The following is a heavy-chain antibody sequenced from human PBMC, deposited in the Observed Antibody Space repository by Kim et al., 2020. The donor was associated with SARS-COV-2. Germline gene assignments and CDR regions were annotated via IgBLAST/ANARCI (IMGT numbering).Heavy chain of an antibody. Sequence: SETLSLTCAVYGGSFSGYYWSWIRQPPGKGLEWIGEINHSGSTNYNPSLKSRVTISVDTSKNQFSLKLSSVTAADTAVYYCARGLLYTAMSVGNRTLIYYYYGMDVWGQGTTVTVSS. D-gene: IGHD5-18*01. J-gene: IGHJ6*02. CDR3: ARGLLYTAMSVGNRTLIYYYYGMDV. CDR1: GGSFSGYY. V-gene: IGHV4-34*01. CDR2: INHSGST.